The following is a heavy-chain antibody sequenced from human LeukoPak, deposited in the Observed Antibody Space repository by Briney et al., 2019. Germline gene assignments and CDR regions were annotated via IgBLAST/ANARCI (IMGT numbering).Heavy chain of an antibody. J-gene: IGHJ5*02. D-gene: IGHD6-19*01. CDR2: IYYSGST. CDR1: GGSISSYY. CDR3: AKDPPGLAVAGTRNWFDP. V-gene: IGHV4-59*01. Sequence: SETLSLTCTVSGGSISSYYWSWIRQPPGKGLEWIGYIYYSGSTNYNSSLKSRVTISVDTSKNQFSLNLTSVTAADTAVYYCAKDPPGLAVAGTRNWFDPWGQGTLVTVSS.